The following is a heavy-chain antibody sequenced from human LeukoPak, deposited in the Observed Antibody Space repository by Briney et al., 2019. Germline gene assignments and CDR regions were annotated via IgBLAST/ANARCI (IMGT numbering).Heavy chain of an antibody. J-gene: IGHJ4*02. CDR1: GFTFSSYA. Sequence: GGSLRLSCAASGFTFSSYAMSWVRQAPGKGLEWVSAISGSGGSTYYADSVKGRFTISRDNSKNTLYLQMNSLRAEDTAVYYCAKDLGVVVPAARGYFDYWGQGTLVTVSS. CDR3: AKDLGVVVPAARGYFDY. CDR2: ISGSGGST. V-gene: IGHV3-23*01. D-gene: IGHD2-2*01.